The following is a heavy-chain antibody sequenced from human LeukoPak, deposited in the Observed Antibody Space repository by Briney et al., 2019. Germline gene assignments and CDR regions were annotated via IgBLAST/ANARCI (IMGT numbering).Heavy chain of an antibody. Sequence: GGSLRLSCAASGFTVSSNYMSWVRQAPGKGLEWVSVIYSGGSTYYADSVKGRFTISRHNSKNTLYLQMNSLRAEDTAVYYCARDRGYYGSGSYQTKNWFDPWGQGTLVTVSS. CDR3: ARDRGYYGSGSYQTKNWFDP. J-gene: IGHJ5*02. D-gene: IGHD3-10*01. V-gene: IGHV3-53*01. CDR1: GFTVSSNY. CDR2: IYSGGST.